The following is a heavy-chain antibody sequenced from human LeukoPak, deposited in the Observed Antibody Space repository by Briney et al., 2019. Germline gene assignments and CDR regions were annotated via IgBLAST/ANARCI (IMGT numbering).Heavy chain of an antibody. J-gene: IGHJ6*03. CDR3: ARGVRGYCSGGSCRGYYYYYMDV. D-gene: IGHD2-15*01. CDR1: GGSFSGYY. V-gene: IGHV4-34*01. CDR2: INHSGST. Sequence: PSETLSLTCAVYGGSFSGYYWSWIRQPPGKGLEWIGEINHSGSTNYNPSLKSRVTISVDTSKNQFSLKLSSVTAADTAVYYCARGVRGYCSGGSCRGYYYYYMDVWGKGTTVTVSS.